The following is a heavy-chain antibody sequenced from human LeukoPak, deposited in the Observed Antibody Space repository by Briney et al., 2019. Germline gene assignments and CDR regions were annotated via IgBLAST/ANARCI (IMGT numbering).Heavy chain of an antibody. D-gene: IGHD3-10*01. CDR1: GGSISSYY. Sequence: PSETLSLTCTVSGGSISSYYWSWIRQPAGKGLEWIGRIYTSGSTNYDPSLKSRVTMSVDTSKNQFSLKLSSVTAADTAVYYCARATYYGSGSFYYYYMDVWGKGTTVTISS. CDR3: ARATYYGSGSFYYYYMDV. J-gene: IGHJ6*03. CDR2: IYTSGST. V-gene: IGHV4-4*07.